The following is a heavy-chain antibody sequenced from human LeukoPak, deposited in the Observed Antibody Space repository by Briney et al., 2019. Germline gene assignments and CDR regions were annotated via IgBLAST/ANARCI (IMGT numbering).Heavy chain of an antibody. CDR3: ARVTYSGSYYSGFRFDN. D-gene: IGHD1-26*01. CDR2: IYYSGST. CDR1: GGSISSYY. V-gene: IGHV4-59*01. Sequence: SETLSLTCTVSGGSISSYYWSWIRQLPGKGLEWIGYIYYSGSTNYNPSLKSRVTISVDTSKNQFSLKLSSVTAADTAVYYCARVTYSGSYYSGFRFDNWGQGTLVTVSS. J-gene: IGHJ4*02.